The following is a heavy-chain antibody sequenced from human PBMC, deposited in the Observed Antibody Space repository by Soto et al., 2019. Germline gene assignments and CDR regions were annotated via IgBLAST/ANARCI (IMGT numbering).Heavy chain of an antibody. V-gene: IGHV1-58*01. D-gene: IGHD2-15*01. CDR1: GFTFTSSA. CDR2: IVGGSGNT. CDR3: ATFLGYCSGGSCYSVGAPGHYYYYGMDV. J-gene: IGHJ6*02. Sequence: SVKVSCKPSGFTFTSSAVQWVRQARGQRLERIGWIVGGSGNTNYAQKFQERVTITRNMYTSTAYMELSRLRPEDTAVYYCATFLGYCSGGSCYSVGAPGHYYYYGMDVWGQGTTVTVSS.